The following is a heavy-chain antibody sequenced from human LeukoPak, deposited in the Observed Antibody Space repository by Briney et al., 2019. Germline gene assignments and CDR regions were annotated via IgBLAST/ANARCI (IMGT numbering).Heavy chain of an antibody. V-gene: IGHV3-48*01. CDR1: GFTFSDYS. CDR2: IGVDSGNT. J-gene: IGHJ4*02. CDR3: ARDYKYAFDN. D-gene: IGHD5-24*01. Sequence: GGSLRLSCAASGFTFSDYSMTWVRQAPGKGLEWISYIGVDSGNTNYADSVKGRFTISGDKAKNSLYLQMNSLRVEDTAVYYCARDYKYAFDNWGQGTLVTVSS.